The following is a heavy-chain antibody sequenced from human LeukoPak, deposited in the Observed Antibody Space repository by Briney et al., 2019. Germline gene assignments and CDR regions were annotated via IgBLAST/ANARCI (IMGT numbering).Heavy chain of an antibody. D-gene: IGHD1-26*01. J-gene: IGHJ3*02. CDR3: ATRDGGIDAFDI. Sequence: ASVKVSCKASGYTFTSYGISWVRQAPGQGLEWMGWISAYNGNTNYAQKLQGRVTMTTDTSTSAAYMELRSLRSDDTAVYYCATRDGGIDAFDIWGQGTMVTVSS. CDR1: GYTFTSYG. V-gene: IGHV1-18*01. CDR2: ISAYNGNT.